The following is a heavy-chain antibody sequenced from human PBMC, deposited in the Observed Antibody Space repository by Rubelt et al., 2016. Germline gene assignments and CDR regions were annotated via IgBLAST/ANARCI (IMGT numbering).Heavy chain of an antibody. Sequence: RGYNMNWVRQAPGKGLEWVSYISGSSGTIYYADSVEGRFTISRDNAKNSLYLQMNSLRDADTAVYYCARANGMDVWGQGTTVTVSS. J-gene: IGHJ6*02. CDR3: ARANGMDV. CDR2: ISGSSGTI. CDR1: RGYN. V-gene: IGHV3-48*02.